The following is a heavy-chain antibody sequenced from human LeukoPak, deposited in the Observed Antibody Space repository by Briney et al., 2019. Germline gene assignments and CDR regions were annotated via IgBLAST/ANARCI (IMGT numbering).Heavy chain of an antibody. CDR1: GFTFSSYS. V-gene: IGHV3-21*04. CDR3: TRHGDSSSWLTRPFSY. CDR2: ISSSSSYI. D-gene: IGHD6-13*01. Sequence: SGGSLRLSCAASGFTFSSYSMNWVRQAPGKGLEWVSSISSSSSYIYYADSVKGRFTISRDNAKNSLYLQMNSLKTEDTAVYYCTRHGDSSSWLTRPFSYWGQGTLVTVSS. J-gene: IGHJ4*02.